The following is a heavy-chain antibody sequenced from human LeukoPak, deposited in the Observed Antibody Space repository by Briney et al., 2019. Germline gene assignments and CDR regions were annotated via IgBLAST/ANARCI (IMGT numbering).Heavy chain of an antibody. D-gene: IGHD6-13*01. V-gene: IGHV3-48*01. Sequence: XWXSYISSSSSTIYYADSVKGRFTISRDNAKNSLYLQMNSLRAEDTAVYYCARDREQQLVAEYFQHWGQGTLVTVSS. CDR2: ISSSSSTI. CDR3: ARDREQQLVAEYFQH. J-gene: IGHJ1*01.